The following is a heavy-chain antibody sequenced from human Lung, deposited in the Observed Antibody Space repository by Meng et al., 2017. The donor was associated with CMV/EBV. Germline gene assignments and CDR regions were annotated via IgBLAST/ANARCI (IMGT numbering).Heavy chain of an antibody. CDR1: GFTFSAYA. CDR3: ARSWDGMDV. D-gene: IGHD3-16*01. Sequence: GEXXTISCAASGFTFSAYAMNWVRQTPGKGLEWVSSISTTSTYIHYSDSVKGRFTISRDNAKNSLYLQMSSLRAEDTALYYCARSWDGMDVGGQGTTVTVSS. CDR2: ISTTSTYI. J-gene: IGHJ6*02. V-gene: IGHV3-21*04.